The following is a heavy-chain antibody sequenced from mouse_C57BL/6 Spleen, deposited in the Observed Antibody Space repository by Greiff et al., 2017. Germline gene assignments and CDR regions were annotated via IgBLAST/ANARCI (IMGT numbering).Heavy chain of an antibody. CDR3: TTNLLYGSSPY. V-gene: IGHV14-4*01. D-gene: IGHD1-1*01. CDR2: IDPENGDT. CDR1: GFNIKDDY. Sequence: VQLQQSGAELVRPGASVKLSCTASGFNIKDDYMHWVKQRPEQGLEWIGWIDPENGDTEYASKFQGKATITADTSSNTAYMQLSSLTSEDPAFYYCTTNLLYGSSPYWGQGTLVTVSA. J-gene: IGHJ3*01.